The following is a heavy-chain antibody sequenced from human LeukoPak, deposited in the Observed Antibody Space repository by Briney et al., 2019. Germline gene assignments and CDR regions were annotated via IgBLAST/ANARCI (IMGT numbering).Heavy chain of an antibody. CDR1: GYTYTIYW. Sequence: GESLKISCKGSGYTYTIYWIAWVRQMPGKGLEWMGIVYPDNSKTIYSPSFQGQVTISADKSINTAYLQWSSLKASDTAIYYCARLSGGSALRNDAFHIWGQGTMLTVFS. CDR3: ARLSGGSALRNDAFHI. J-gene: IGHJ3*02. D-gene: IGHD1-26*01. V-gene: IGHV5-51*01. CDR2: VYPDNSKT.